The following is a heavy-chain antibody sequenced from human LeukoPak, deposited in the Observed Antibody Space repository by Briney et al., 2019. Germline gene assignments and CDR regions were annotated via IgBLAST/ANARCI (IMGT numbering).Heavy chain of an antibody. Sequence: PGGSLRLSCAASGFTFGSYEMTWVRQAPGKGLEWLSYINSSGSTKYYADAVKGRFTISRDNAENSLYLQMYSLRAEDTAVYYCATYCSTTSCYRSRYMDVWGQGATVTVSS. CDR2: INSSGSTK. V-gene: IGHV3-48*03. CDR3: ATYCSTTSCYRSRYMDV. J-gene: IGHJ6*02. D-gene: IGHD2-2*01. CDR1: GFTFGSYE.